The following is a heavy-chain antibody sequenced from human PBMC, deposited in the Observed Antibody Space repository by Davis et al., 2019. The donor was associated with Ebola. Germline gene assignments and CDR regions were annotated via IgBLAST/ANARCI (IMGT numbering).Heavy chain of an antibody. CDR2: INAAKGNT. CDR1: GYTFSTYA. D-gene: IGHD1-26*01. V-gene: IGHV1-3*01. J-gene: IGHJ4*02. CDR3: ARTFVGGWLFDY. Sequence: ASVKVPCKASGYTFSTYAIHWLRQAPGQRLEWMGLINAAKGNTKYSQNFQGRVTMTRDTSAGTAYMEMSSLTSEDTAVYYCARTFVGGWLFDYWGQGTLVTVSS.